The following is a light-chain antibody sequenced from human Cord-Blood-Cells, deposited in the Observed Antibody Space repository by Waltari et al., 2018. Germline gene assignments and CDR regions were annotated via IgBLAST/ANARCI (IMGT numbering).Light chain of an antibody. J-gene: IGKJ1*01. CDR2: DAS. CDR3: QQYDNLPRT. Sequence: DIQMTQSPSSLSASVGARVTITCQASQDSSNYLNWYQQKPGKAPKLLIYDASNLETGVPSRFSGSGSGTDFTFTISSLQPEDIATYYCQQYDNLPRTFGQGTKVEIK. CDR1: QDSSNY. V-gene: IGKV1-33*01.